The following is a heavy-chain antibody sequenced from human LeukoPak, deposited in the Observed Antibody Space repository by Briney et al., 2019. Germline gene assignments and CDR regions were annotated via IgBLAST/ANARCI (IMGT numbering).Heavy chain of an antibody. Sequence: ASVKVSCKASGYTFTSYYMHWVRQATGQGLEWMGWMNPNSGNTGYAQKFQGRVTMTRNTSISTAYMELSSLRSEDTAVYYCARGPVPAAIYYYYYMDVWGKGTTVTISS. D-gene: IGHD2-2*01. J-gene: IGHJ6*03. CDR2: MNPNSGNT. V-gene: IGHV1-8*02. CDR3: ARGPVPAAIYYYYYMDV. CDR1: GYTFTSYY.